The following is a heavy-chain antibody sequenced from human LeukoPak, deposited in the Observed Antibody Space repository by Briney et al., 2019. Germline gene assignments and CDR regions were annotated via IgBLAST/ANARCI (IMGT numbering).Heavy chain of an antibody. V-gene: IGHV3-7*01. CDR2: IKQDGSEK. CDR3: AREGSDWNYYYYMDV. CDR1: GFTFSSYW. J-gene: IGHJ6*03. D-gene: IGHD6-19*01. Sequence: GGSLRLSCAASGFTFSSYWMTWVRQAPGKGLEWVANIKQDGSEKYYVDSVKGRFTISRDNAKNSLYSQMNSPRAEDTAVYYCAREGSDWNYYYYMDVWGKGTTVTISS.